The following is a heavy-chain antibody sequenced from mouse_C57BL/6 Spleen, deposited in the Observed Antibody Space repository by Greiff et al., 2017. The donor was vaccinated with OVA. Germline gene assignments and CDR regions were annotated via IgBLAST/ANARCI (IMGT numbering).Heavy chain of an antibody. J-gene: IGHJ1*03. CDR1: GYTFTSYW. V-gene: IGHV1-50*01. Sequence: QVQLQQPGAELVKPGASVTLSCKASGYTFTSYWMQWVKQRPGQGLEWIGEIDPSDSYTNYNQKFKGKATLTVDTSSSTAYMQLSSLTSEDSAVYYCVITTVVAHWYFDVWGTGTTVTVSS. D-gene: IGHD1-1*01. CDR3: VITTVVAHWYFDV. CDR2: IDPSDSYT.